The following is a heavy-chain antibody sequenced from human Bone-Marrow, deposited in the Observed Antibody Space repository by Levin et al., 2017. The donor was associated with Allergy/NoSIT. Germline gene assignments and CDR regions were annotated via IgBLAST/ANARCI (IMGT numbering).Heavy chain of an antibody. CDR1: GLTISTNY. V-gene: IGHV3-66*01. D-gene: IGHD5-12*01. Sequence: QTGGSLRLSCAASGLTISTNYMSWVRQAPGKGLEWVSIIHSGGRKNYADSVKGSLIISRDNYNNTLYLQMNSLRGEDTAIYYCAIDDVVATNPWGQGTLVIVSS. CDR3: AIDDVVATNP. J-gene: IGHJ5*02. CDR2: IHSGGRK.